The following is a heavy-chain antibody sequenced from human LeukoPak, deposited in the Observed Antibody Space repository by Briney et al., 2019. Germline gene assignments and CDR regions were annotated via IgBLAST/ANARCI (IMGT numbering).Heavy chain of an antibody. CDR3: ARDPVGVITTVYYFDY. CDR1: GFTFSSYE. J-gene: IGHJ4*02. Sequence: PGGSLRLSCAASGFTFSSYEMNWVRQAPGKGLEWVSYISSSGSTIYYADSVKGRFTISRDNAKNSLYLQMNSLRAEDTAVYYCARDPVGVITTVYYFDYWGQGTLVTVSS. CDR2: ISSSGSTI. D-gene: IGHD3-22*01. V-gene: IGHV3-48*03.